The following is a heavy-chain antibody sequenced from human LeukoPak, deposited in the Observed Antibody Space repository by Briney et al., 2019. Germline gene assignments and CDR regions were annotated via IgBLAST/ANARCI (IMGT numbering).Heavy chain of an antibody. CDR3: AREGRVAGATTGAIDY. CDR2: ISSSSSYI. J-gene: IGHJ4*02. V-gene: IGHV3-21*01. D-gene: IGHD1-26*01. Sequence: GGSLTLSCAASGFTFSSYSMNWVRQAPGKGLEWVSSISSSSSYIYYADSVKGRFTISRDNAKNSLYLQMNSLRAEDTAVYYCAREGRVAGATTGAIDYWGQGTLVTVSS. CDR1: GFTFSSYS.